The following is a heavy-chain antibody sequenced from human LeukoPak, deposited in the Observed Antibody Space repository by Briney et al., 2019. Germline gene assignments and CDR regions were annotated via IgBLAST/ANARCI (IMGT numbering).Heavy chain of an antibody. CDR1: GFTFSSYE. V-gene: IGHV3-48*03. CDR3: ARGYSSGRYYFDY. Sequence: GGSLRLSCAASGFTFSSYEMNWVRQAPGKGLERVSYISSSGSTIYYADSVKGRFTISRDNAKNSLYLQMNSLRAEDTALYYCARGYSSGRYYFDYWGQGTLVTVSS. CDR2: ISSSGSTI. D-gene: IGHD6-19*01. J-gene: IGHJ4*02.